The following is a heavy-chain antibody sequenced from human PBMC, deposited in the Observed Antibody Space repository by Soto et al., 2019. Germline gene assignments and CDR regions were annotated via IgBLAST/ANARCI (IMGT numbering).Heavy chain of an antibody. CDR2: LSAYNGNT. V-gene: IGHV1-18*01. CDR1: GYTFTSYG. CDR3: ARDFGQWLTGDYFQH. J-gene: IGHJ1*01. D-gene: IGHD6-19*01. Sequence: QVQLVQSGAEVKKPGASVKVSCKASGYTFTSYGISWVRQAPGQGLEWMGWLSAYNGNTNYAQTLQGRVTMTTDTSTSTAYMELRSLRSADTAVYYCARDFGQWLTGDYFQHLGQGTLVTVSS.